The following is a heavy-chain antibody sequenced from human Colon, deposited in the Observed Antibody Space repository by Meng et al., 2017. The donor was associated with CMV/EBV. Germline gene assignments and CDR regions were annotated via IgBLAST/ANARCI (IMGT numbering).Heavy chain of an antibody. CDR1: GYTFTGYK. Sequence: ASVKVSCKASGYTFTGYKIHWVRQAPGQGLEWMGWINPNMGGTTYAQKFQGRVTVTRETSISTAYMELNSLRSDDTAVYYCHVGAWSGYFVLDYWGQGTLVTVSS. CDR2: INPNMGGT. CDR3: HVGAWSGYFVLDY. V-gene: IGHV1-2*02. D-gene: IGHD3-3*01. J-gene: IGHJ4*02.